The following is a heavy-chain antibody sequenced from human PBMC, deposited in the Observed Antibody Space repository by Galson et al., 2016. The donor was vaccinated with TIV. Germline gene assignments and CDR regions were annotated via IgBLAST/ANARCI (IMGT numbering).Heavy chain of an antibody. Sequence: SETLSLTCVVSGGSISSGFYYWSWIRQPPGKGLEWIGQISHGGSANYSPSLQSRVVISMDKSKNQISLRMTSVTAADTAVYYCARGNQEYQLIFENFFDYWGQGTLVSVSS. V-gene: IGHV4/OR15-8*01. CDR3: ARGNQEYQLIFENFFDY. CDR2: ISHGGSA. CDR1: GGSISSGFYY. J-gene: IGHJ4*02. D-gene: IGHD2-2*01.